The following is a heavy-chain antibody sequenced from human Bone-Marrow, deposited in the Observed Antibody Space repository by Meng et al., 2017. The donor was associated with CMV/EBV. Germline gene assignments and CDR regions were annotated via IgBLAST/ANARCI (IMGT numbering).Heavy chain of an antibody. J-gene: IGHJ6*02. V-gene: IGHV1-18*01. CDR2: ISAYNGDT. D-gene: IGHD1-7*01. CDR3: AKDLGYPNWNYLGYYYYGMDV. Sequence: ASVKVSCKASGYIFTKYGVNWMRQAPGQGPEWMGWISAYNGDTMYAPKVQGRVTMTTDTSTSTAYMELRGLRSDDTAVYYCAKDLGYPNWNYLGYYYYGMDVWGQGTTVTVSS. CDR1: GYIFTKYG.